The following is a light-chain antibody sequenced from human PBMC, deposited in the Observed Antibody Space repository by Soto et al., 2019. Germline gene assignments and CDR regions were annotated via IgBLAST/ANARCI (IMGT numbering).Light chain of an antibody. CDR3: CSYETSSAYV. CDR2: EGS. V-gene: IGLV2-23*01. J-gene: IGLJ7*01. Sequence: QSALTQPASVSGSPGQSITISCTGTSSDVGSYNLVSWYQHHPGKTPKLLIYEGSRRPSGVSNRFSGSKSGNTASLTISGLQAEDEADYYCCSYETSSAYVFGSGTQLTVL. CDR1: SSDVGSYNL.